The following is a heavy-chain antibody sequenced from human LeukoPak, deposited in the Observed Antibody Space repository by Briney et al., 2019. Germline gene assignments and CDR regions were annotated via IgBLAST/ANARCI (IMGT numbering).Heavy chain of an antibody. CDR1: GFTFSSYS. Sequence: GGSLRLSCAASGFTFSSYSMNWVRQAPGKGLEWVSSISSSSCNIYYADFVGGRFTISGDNYKNSLHQPMNSVRAEDTAVYYCARDSFVVVPAAIYYSNYAFDYWGQGTLVTVSS. J-gene: IGHJ4*02. CDR2: ISSSSCNI. CDR3: ARDSFVVVPAAIYYSNYAFDY. V-gene: IGHV3-21*01. D-gene: IGHD2-2*01.